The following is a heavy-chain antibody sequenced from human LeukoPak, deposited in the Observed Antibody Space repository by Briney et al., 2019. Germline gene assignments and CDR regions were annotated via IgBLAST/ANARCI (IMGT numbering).Heavy chain of an antibody. D-gene: IGHD4-17*01. CDR2: ISGSGGST. CDR3: AKDDGDYVFYWFDP. Sequence: GGSLRLSCAASGFTFSSYAMSWVRQAPGKGLEWVSAISGSGGSTYHADSVKGRFTISRDNSKNTLYLQMNSLRAEDTAVYYCAKDDGDYVFYWFDPWGQGTLVTVSS. V-gene: IGHV3-23*01. CDR1: GFTFSSYA. J-gene: IGHJ5*02.